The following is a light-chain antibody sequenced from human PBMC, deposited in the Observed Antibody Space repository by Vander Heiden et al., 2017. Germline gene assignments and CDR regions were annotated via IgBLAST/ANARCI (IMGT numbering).Light chain of an antibody. CDR3: HHRDSWPT. J-gene: IGKJ2*01. V-gene: IGKV3-11*01. Sequence: IELTQSPGTLSLSPGERATLSCRASQRFRNSLAWFQQKPGQSPRLLICDGSASAAGIPARFGGSGSGTDFTLTISSREPEDFAVYYCHHRDSWPTFGQGTKLEIK. CDR2: DGS. CDR1: QRFRNS.